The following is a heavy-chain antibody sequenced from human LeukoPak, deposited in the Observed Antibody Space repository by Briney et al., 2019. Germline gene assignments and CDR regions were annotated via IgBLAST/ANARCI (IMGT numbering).Heavy chain of an antibody. J-gene: IGHJ2*01. Sequence: ASVKVSCKASGYTFTGYYMHWVRQAPGQGLEWMGWINPNSGGTNYAQKFRGRVTMTRDTSISTAYMELSRLRSDDTGVYYCAMAGIAAAGSFDLWGRGTLVTVSS. CDR1: GYTFTGYY. V-gene: IGHV1-2*02. CDR3: AMAGIAAAGSFDL. D-gene: IGHD6-13*01. CDR2: INPNSGGT.